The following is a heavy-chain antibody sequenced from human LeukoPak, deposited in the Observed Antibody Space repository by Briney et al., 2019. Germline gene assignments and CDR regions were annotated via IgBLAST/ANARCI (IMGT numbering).Heavy chain of an antibody. V-gene: IGHV3-23*01. CDR2: ICSSGGGI. CDR3: AIDPNWGTHS. J-gene: IGHJ4*02. Sequence: GGSLRLSCAASGFTFSTYTMYWVRHPPGKGLEWVSIICSSGGGIHYADSVKGRFTISRDNSKNALYLQMNSLRVEDTAVYYCAIDPNWGTHSWGQGVLVTVSS. CDR1: GFTFSTYT. D-gene: IGHD7-27*01.